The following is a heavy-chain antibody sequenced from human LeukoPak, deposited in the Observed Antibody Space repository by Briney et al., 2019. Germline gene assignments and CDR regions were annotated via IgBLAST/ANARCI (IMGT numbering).Heavy chain of an antibody. V-gene: IGHV4-59*01. CDR1: GGSISSYY. J-gene: IGHJ4*02. CDR3: VRDRHCTIDWVFDY. Sequence: PSETLSLTCTVSGGSISSYYWSWIRQPPGKGLEWIGYIYYSGSTNYNPSLKSRVTISVDTSKNQFSLKLSSVTAADTAVYYCVRDRHCTIDWVFDYWGQGTLGTVSS. CDR2: IYYSGST. D-gene: IGHD2-8*01.